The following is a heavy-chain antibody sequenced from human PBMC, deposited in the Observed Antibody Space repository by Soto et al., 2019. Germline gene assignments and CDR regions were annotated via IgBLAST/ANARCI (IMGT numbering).Heavy chain of an antibody. V-gene: IGHV5-51*01. Sequence: GESLKISCKVSGSIFTTYLLACVCKMRGKGLERMEVIYAADADTIYSPSFQGRVTISGDKSINPAYLQWSSRKASETAMYYWAGKEEVPGPLNSSYGFWGQRPLVTVPS. D-gene: IGHD1-1*01. CDR3: AGKEEVPGPLNSSYGF. J-gene: IGHJ4*02. CDR1: GSIFTTYL. CDR2: IYAADADT.